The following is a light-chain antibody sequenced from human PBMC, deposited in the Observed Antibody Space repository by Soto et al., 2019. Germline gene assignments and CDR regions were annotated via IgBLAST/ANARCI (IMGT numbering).Light chain of an antibody. CDR2: GAS. Sequence: EIVMTQSPATLSVSPGERATLSCRASQSVSSNLAWYQQKPGQAPRLLIYGASTRATGIPARFSGSGSGTEFTLTISWLQSEDFAVYYCQQYNNWPPWTFGQGTKVEIK. J-gene: IGKJ1*01. CDR1: QSVSSN. CDR3: QQYNNWPPWT. V-gene: IGKV3-15*01.